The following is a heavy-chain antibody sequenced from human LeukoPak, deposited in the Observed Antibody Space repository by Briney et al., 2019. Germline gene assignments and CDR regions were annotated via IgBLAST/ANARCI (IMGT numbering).Heavy chain of an antibody. V-gene: IGHV4-31*03. CDR2: IYYSGTT. CDR3: ARKPGGFDP. J-gene: IGHJ5*02. CDR1: GDSISRSAYY. Sequence: SQTLSLTCTVSGDSISRSAYYWSWIRQPPGKGLEWIGYIYYSGTTFYNPSLRSRITISVDTSKNQFSLNLNSVTAADTAVYYCARKPGGFDPWGQGTLVTVSS.